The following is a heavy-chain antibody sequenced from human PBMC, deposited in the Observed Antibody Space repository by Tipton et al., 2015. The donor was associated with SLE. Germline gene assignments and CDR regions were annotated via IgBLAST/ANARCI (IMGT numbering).Heavy chain of an antibody. CDR1: GGSISSSSHY. CDR3: ARDGNGYCSGGICYDYFDF. J-gene: IGHJ4*02. Sequence: TLSLTCTVSGGSISSSSHYWGWIRQPPGKGLEWIGSIYTTGSTNYNPSLKSRVTMSVDTSKNQFSLKLSSVTAADTAIYYCARDGNGYCSGGICYDYFDFWGQGTLVTVSS. V-gene: IGHV4-39*07. D-gene: IGHD2-15*01. CDR2: IYTTGST.